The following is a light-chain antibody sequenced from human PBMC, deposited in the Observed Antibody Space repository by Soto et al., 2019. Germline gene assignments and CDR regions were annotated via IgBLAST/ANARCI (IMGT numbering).Light chain of an antibody. CDR2: STS. CDR1: QGIRND. J-gene: IGKJ5*01. CDR3: QQSFSVPPT. Sequence: DIQMTQSPSSLSASVGDRFTITCRASQGIRNDLGWYQQKPGKAPKLLIYSTSNLQSGVPSGFSGSGSGTNFSLTISNLQPEDFATYYCQQSFSVPPTFGQGTRLEIK. V-gene: IGKV1-39*01.